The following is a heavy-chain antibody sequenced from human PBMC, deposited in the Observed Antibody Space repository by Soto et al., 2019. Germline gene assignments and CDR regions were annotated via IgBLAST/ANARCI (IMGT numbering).Heavy chain of an antibody. CDR1: GGSISSSSYY. Sequence: PSETLSLTCTVSGGSISSSSYYWGWIRQPPGKGLEWIGSIYYSGSTYYNPSLKSRVTISVDTSKNQFSLKLSSMTAADTAVYYCARRRGVVNVSYYYYYGMDVWGQGTTVTVSS. D-gene: IGHD2-15*01. V-gene: IGHV4-39*01. J-gene: IGHJ6*02. CDR2: IYYSGST. CDR3: ARRRGVVNVSYYYYYGMDV.